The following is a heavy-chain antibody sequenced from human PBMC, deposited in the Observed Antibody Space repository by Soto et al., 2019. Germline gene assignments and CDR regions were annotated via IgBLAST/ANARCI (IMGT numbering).Heavy chain of an antibody. V-gene: IGHV3-30-3*01. CDR3: ARYIVVVTATYAFDI. CDR2: ISYDGSNK. D-gene: IGHD2-21*02. Sequence: GGSLRLSCAASGFTFRSYAMSWVCKPPGKGLEWVAVISYDGSNKYYADSVKGRFTISRDNSRNTLYLQMNSLRAEDTAVYYCARYIVVVTATYAFDIWGQGTMVTVSS. CDR1: GFTFRSYA. J-gene: IGHJ3*02.